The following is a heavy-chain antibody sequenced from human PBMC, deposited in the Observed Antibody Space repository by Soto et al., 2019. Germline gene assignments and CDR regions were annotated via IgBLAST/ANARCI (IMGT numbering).Heavy chain of an antibody. CDR2: ISGDDGSG. CDR1: GVTFTTNA. CDR3: VKEASGWKPRGSFDL. Sequence: QPGGSLRLSCVASGVTFTTNAMDWVRQAPGKGLEWVSFISGDDGSGNYADSVKGRFTISRDNSKNTLYLQMNSLRAEDTAIYYCVKEASGWKPRGSFDLWGRGTMVTVSS. J-gene: IGHJ3*01. V-gene: IGHV3-23*01. D-gene: IGHD6-19*01.